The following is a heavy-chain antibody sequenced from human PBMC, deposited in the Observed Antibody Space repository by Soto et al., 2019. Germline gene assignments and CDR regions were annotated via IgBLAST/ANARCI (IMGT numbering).Heavy chain of an antibody. CDR1: GFSVSSNY. V-gene: IGHV3-66*01. CDR3: ARKRGFFDS. Sequence: EVQLVESGGGLVQPGGSLRLSCAASGFSVSSNYMHWVRQAPGKGLEWVSVIYSGGTTYYAGSVKGRFTFSRDNIKNMIYLQMNSLTDEDTAVYYCARKRGFFDSWGQGTLVTVSS. CDR2: IYSGGTT. J-gene: IGHJ4*02.